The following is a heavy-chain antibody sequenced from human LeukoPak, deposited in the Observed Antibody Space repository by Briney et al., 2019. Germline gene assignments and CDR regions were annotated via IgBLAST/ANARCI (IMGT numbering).Heavy chain of an antibody. CDR1: GFTVSSNY. Sequence: GGSLRLSCAASGFTVSSNYMSWVRQAPGKGLEWVAFIRYDGSNKYYADSVKGRFTISRDNSKNTLYLQMNSLRAEDTAVYYCAKGDFWSGYYRVVDYWGQGTLVTVSS. CDR3: AKGDFWSGYYRVVDY. J-gene: IGHJ4*02. V-gene: IGHV3-30*02. CDR2: IRYDGSNK. D-gene: IGHD3-3*01.